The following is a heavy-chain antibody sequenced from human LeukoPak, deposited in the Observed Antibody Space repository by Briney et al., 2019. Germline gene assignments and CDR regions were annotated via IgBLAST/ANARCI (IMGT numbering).Heavy chain of an antibody. CDR3: ARGGKLRLAPNDAFDI. D-gene: IGHD3-10*01. Sequence: GASVKVSCKASGYTFTGYYMHWVRQAPGQGLEWMGWINPNSGGTNYAQKFQGRVTMTRDTSISTAYMELSRLRSDDTAVYYCARGGKLRLAPNDAFDIWGQGTMVTVSS. V-gene: IGHV1-2*02. J-gene: IGHJ3*02. CDR2: INPNSGGT. CDR1: GYTFTGYY.